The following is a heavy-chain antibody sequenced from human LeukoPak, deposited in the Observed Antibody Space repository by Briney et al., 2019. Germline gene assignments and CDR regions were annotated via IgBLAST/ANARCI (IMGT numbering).Heavy chain of an antibody. CDR1: GGSIISSDYH. Sequence: SETLSLTCTVSGGSIISSDYHWGWVRQPPGKGLEWIGTISYSGNTAYNPSLRSRATISVDTSNNQFSLRLGSATAADTAVYHCARHCCSGPAKRVFDIWGQGTMVTVSS. V-gene: IGHV4-39*01. CDR3: ARHCCSGPAKRVFDI. D-gene: IGHD2-15*01. J-gene: IGHJ3*02. CDR2: ISYSGNT.